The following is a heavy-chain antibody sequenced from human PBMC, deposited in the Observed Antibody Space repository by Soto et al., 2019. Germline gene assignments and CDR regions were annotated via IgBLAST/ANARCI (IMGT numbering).Heavy chain of an antibody. CDR1: GFTFSTYV. CDR2: IFGAGDKT. Sequence: EVQLLESGGGLVQPGGSLRLSCAASGFTFSTYVMNWVRQAPGKGLEWVSGIFGAGDKTYYADSVKGRFTISRDNSKNTLYLQMNSLRVEDTAVYFCVKAGAGADQIFDYWGQGALVTVSS. CDR3: VKAGAGADQIFDY. J-gene: IGHJ4*02. V-gene: IGHV3-23*01. D-gene: IGHD7-27*01.